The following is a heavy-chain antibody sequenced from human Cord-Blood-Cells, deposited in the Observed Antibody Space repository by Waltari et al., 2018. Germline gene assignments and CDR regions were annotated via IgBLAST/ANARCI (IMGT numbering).Heavy chain of an antibody. CDR3: ARHEGMWFDP. CDR1: GGSISSSSYH. V-gene: IGHV4-39*01. CDR2: IYYSGRT. J-gene: IGHJ5*02. D-gene: IGHD3-10*01. Sequence: QLQLQEWGPGLVQPSETLCLTCTVSGGSISSSSYHWGWILQPPGKGLEWIGSIYYSGRTYYNPSLKSRVTIAVDTSKNQFSLKLSSVTAADTAVYYCARHEGMWFDPWGQGTLVTVSS.